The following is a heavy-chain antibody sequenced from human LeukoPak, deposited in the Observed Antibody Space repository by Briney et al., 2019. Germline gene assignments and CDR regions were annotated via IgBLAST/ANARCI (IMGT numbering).Heavy chain of an antibody. J-gene: IGHJ4*02. D-gene: IGHD2-15*01. Sequence: AESLKISCKGSGYSFTSYWITWVRQMPGKGLEWMGRIDPSDSYTNYSPSFQGHITISAGKSISTAYLQWSSLKASDTAMYYCARHSDCSGVSCYSGFGYWGQGTLVTVSS. CDR3: ARHSDCSGVSCYSGFGY. CDR2: IDPSDSYT. CDR1: GYSFTSYW. V-gene: IGHV5-10-1*01.